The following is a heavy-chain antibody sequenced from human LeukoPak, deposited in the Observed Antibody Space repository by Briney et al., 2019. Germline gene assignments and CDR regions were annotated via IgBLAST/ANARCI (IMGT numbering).Heavy chain of an antibody. D-gene: IGHD6-19*01. CDR3: ARAPIRQWLVRRGFYYFDY. CDR1: GYTFTSYD. J-gene: IGHJ4*02. V-gene: IGHV1-8*01. Sequence: ASVKVSCKASGYTFTSYDINLVRQATGQGLEWMGWMNPNSGNTGYAQKFQGRVTMTRNTSISTAYMELSSLRSEDTAVYYCARAPIRQWLVRRGFYYFDYWGQGTLVTVSS. CDR2: MNPNSGNT.